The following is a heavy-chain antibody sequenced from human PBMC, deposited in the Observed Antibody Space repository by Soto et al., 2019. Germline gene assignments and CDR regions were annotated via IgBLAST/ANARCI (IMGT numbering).Heavy chain of an antibody. CDR2: IKQDGSEK. CDR1: GFTFSSYW. J-gene: IGHJ3*02. CDR3: ARVLLGYCSGGSCDTGAFDI. V-gene: IGHV3-7*01. D-gene: IGHD2-15*01. Sequence: GGSLRLSCAASGFTFSSYWMSWVRQAPGKGLEWVANIKQDGSEKYYVDPVKGRFTISRDNAKNSLYLQMNSLRAEDTAVYYCARVLLGYCSGGSCDTGAFDIWGQGTMVTVSS.